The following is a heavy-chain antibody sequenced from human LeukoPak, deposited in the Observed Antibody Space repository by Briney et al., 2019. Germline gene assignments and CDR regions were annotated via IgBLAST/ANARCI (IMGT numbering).Heavy chain of an antibody. D-gene: IGHD3-10*01. V-gene: IGHV3-23*01. J-gene: IGHJ5*02. CDR3: AKDRDLLFAHCWFDL. Sequence: GGSLRLSCAASGFTFSTYAMSWVRQAPGKGLEWVSGISISGGSTYYADSVKGRFTISRDNSKNTLYLQMNRLRAEDTAVYYCAKDRDLLFAHCWFDLWGQGTLVTVSS. CDR2: ISISGGST. CDR1: GFTFSTYA.